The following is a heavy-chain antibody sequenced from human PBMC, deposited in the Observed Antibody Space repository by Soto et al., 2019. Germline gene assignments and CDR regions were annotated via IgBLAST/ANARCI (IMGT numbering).Heavy chain of an antibody. CDR2: IRSKAYGGTT. V-gene: IGHV3-49*03. D-gene: IGHD3-3*01. Sequence: GGSLRLSCTASGFTFGDYAMSWFRQAPGKGLEWVGFIRSKAYGGTTEYAASVKGRFTISRDDSKSIAYLQMNSLKTEDTAVYYCTRMYYDFWSGYLEGYSTTNWFDPWGQGTLVTVSS. J-gene: IGHJ5*02. CDR1: GFTFGDYA. CDR3: TRMYYDFWSGYLEGYSTTNWFDP.